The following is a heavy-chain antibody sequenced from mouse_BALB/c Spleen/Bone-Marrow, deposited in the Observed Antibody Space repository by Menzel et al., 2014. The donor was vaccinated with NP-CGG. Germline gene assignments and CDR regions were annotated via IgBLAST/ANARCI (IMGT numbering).Heavy chain of an antibody. J-gene: IGHJ4*01. D-gene: IGHD2-2*01. CDR1: GYTFTNYW. V-gene: IGHV1S81*02. CDR2: INPSNGRT. CDR3: AARLSPLAMDY. Sequence: QGQLQQSGAELVKPGASLKLSCKASGYTFTNYWIHWVKQRPGQGLEWIGEINPSNGRTNYNEKFKTKATLTVDKSSSTAYMQLSSLTSEYSAVNYCAARLSPLAMDYWGQATSVTVSS.